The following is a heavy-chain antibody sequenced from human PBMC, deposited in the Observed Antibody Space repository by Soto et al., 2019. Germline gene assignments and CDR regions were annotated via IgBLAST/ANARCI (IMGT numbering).Heavy chain of an antibody. V-gene: IGHV4-59*01. D-gene: IGHD3-22*01. CDR1: GGSISSYY. J-gene: IGHJ4*02. Sequence: SETLSLTCTVSGGSISSYYWSWIRQPPGKGLEWIGYIYYSGSTNYNPSLKSRVTISVDTSKNQFSLKLSSVTAADTAVYYCAREFKETYYYDSSGYYPYYFDYWGQGTLVTVSS. CDR3: AREFKETYYYDSSGYYPYYFDY. CDR2: IYYSGST.